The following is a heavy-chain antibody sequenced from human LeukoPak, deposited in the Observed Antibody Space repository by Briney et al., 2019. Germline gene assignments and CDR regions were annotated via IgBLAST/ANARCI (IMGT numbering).Heavy chain of an antibody. CDR3: ARVGYYDFWSGYLVGMDV. J-gene: IGHJ6*02. V-gene: IGHV4-59*01. Sequence: SETLSLTCTVSGGSISSYYWSWIRQTPGKGLEWIGYIYYSGSTNYNPSLKSRVTISVDTSKNQFSLKLSSVTAADTAVYYCARVGYYDFWSGYLVGMDVWGQGTTVTVSS. CDR1: GGSISSYY. D-gene: IGHD3-3*01. CDR2: IYYSGST.